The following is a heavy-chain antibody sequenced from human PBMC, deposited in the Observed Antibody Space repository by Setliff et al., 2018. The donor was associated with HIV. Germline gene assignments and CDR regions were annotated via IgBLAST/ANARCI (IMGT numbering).Heavy chain of an antibody. D-gene: IGHD6-19*01. CDR2: IKQDGSEK. CDR1: GFTFSSYW. Sequence: LRLSCAASGFTFSSYWMSWVRQAPGKGLEWVANIKQDGSEKYYVDSVKGRFTISRDNAKNSLYLQMNSLRAEDTAVYYCAREAAPNSSGWYARGPDSGNWFDPWGQGTLVTVSS. V-gene: IGHV3-7*01. J-gene: IGHJ5*02. CDR3: AREAAPNSSGWYARGPDSGNWFDP.